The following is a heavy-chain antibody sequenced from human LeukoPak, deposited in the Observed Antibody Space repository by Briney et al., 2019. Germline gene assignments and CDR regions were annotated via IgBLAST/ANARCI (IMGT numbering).Heavy chain of an antibody. CDR2: INSDGSST. CDR3: VRVQCSTTSCYRAFDY. Sequence: ETGGSQRLSCAASGFSFSSYWMHWVRQAPGKGLVWVSRINSDGSSTNYADSVKGRFTISRDNVQNTLYLQMNSLRVEDTAVYYCVRVQCSTTSCYRAFDYRGQGTLVTVSS. V-gene: IGHV3-74*01. D-gene: IGHD2-2*01. J-gene: IGHJ4*02. CDR1: GFSFSSYW.